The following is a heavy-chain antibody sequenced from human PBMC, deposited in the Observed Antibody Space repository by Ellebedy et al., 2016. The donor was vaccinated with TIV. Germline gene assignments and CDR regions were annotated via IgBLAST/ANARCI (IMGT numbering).Heavy chain of an antibody. CDR1: GGYISSYY. Sequence: SETLSLTCTVSGGYISSYYWSWIRQPPGKGLEWIGYIYYTGSTIYNPSLKSRVTISVDTSKKQFSLKLTSVTAADTAVYYCARDLSGWDPFDYWGQGTLVTVSS. CDR2: IYYTGST. J-gene: IGHJ4*02. V-gene: IGHV4-59*01. CDR3: ARDLSGWDPFDY. D-gene: IGHD3-10*01.